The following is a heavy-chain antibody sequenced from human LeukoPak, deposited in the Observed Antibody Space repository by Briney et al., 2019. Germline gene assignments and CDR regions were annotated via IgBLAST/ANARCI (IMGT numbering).Heavy chain of an antibody. CDR1: GGTFSSYA. V-gene: IGHV1-69*05. Sequence: SVKVSCKASGGTFSSYAISWVRQAPGQGLEWMGRIIPIFGTANYAQKFQGRATITTDESTSTAYMELSSLRSEDTAVYYCARDRLLNGAMVVRGENWFDPWGQGTLVTVSS. CDR3: ARDRLLNGAMVVRGENWFDP. D-gene: IGHD4-23*01. J-gene: IGHJ5*02. CDR2: IIPIFGTA.